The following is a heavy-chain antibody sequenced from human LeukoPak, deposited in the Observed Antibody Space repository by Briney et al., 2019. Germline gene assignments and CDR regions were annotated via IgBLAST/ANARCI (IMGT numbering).Heavy chain of an antibody. Sequence: GGSLRLSCAASGFTFSNYALTWVRQAPGKGLVWVSSISVSSGSTFYANSVKGRFTISGDNSKNTVFLEMNSLRVEDTAVYYCAKERGVLVPAAELDSWGQGTLVSVSS. V-gene: IGHV3-23*01. J-gene: IGHJ4*02. CDR2: ISVSSGST. CDR1: GFTFSNYA. D-gene: IGHD2-2*01. CDR3: AKERGVLVPAAELDS.